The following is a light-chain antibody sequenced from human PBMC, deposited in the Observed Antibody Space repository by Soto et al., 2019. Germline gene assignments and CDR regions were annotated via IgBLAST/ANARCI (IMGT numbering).Light chain of an antibody. Sequence: EIVLTQSPATLSLSPGERATLSCRASQSVSNYLAWYQQKPGQTPRLLTYDSSNRATGIPARFSGSGYGPDFTLTISSLEPEDVAVYYCQQRYSWRMYTFGQGTKLEIK. CDR1: QSVSNY. J-gene: IGKJ2*01. CDR2: DSS. V-gene: IGKV3-11*01. CDR3: QQRYSWRMYT.